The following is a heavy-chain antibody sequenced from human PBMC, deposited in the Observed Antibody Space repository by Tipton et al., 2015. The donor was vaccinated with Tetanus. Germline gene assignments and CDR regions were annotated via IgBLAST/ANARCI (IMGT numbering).Heavy chain of an antibody. CDR1: GDSVSSNSAA. CDR3: ARDRQQLVRDGGYASDI. Sequence: GLVKPSQTLSLTCAISGDSVSSNSAAWNWIRQSPSRGLEWLGRTYYRSKWYNDYAVSVKSRITINPYTSKNQFSLQLNSVTPEDTAVYYCARDRQQLVRDGGYASDIWGQGTMVTVSS. CDR2: TYYRSKWYN. D-gene: IGHD6-13*01. J-gene: IGHJ3*02. V-gene: IGHV6-1*01.